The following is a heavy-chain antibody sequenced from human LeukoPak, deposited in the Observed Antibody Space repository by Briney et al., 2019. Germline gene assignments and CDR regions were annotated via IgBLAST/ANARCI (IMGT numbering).Heavy chain of an antibody. CDR2: INQAGSDK. V-gene: IGHV3-7*05. D-gene: IGHD3-10*01. Sequence: PGGSLRLSCAASGFSFNNYWMSWVRQAPGKGLEWVANINQAGSDKYYLDSVKGRFTIPRDNAKNSLYLQMNSLRAEDTAVYYCARGVIRGVMDDYWGQGTLVTVSS. J-gene: IGHJ4*02. CDR3: ARGVIRGVMDDY. CDR1: GFSFNNYW.